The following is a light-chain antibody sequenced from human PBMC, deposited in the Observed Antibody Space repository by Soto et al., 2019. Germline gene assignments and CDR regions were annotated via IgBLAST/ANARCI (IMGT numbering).Light chain of an antibody. V-gene: IGKV3-15*01. CDR1: QTVTGA. CDR3: QQYNDWPPYT. J-gene: IGKJ2*01. CDR2: GAS. Sequence: EILMTQSPATLSVSPGERATLSCRASQTVTGALAWYQQKPGQAPRLLIYGASTRASGIPARFSGSGSGTEFTLTISSLQSEDFAVYYCQQYNDWPPYTFGQGTNVEIK.